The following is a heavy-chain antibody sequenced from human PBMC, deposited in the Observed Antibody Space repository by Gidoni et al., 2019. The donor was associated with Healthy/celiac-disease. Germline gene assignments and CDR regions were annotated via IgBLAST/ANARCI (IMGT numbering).Heavy chain of an antibody. Sequence: QVQLQESVPGLVKPSQTLSLTCPVSGCSIISGGYYWSWVRQHPGKGLEWIGYIYYSGSTYYNPFLKSRVTISVDTSKNQFSLKLSSVTAADTAVYYCARDTSSRATGGAFDIWGQGTMVTVSS. CDR2: IYYSGST. V-gene: IGHV4-31*03. J-gene: IGHJ3*02. CDR3: ARDTSSRATGGAFDI. D-gene: IGHD7-27*01. CDR1: GCSIISGGYY.